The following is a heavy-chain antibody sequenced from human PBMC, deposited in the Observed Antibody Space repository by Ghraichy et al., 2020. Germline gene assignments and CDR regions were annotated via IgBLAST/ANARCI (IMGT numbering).Heavy chain of an antibody. J-gene: IGHJ4*02. CDR1: GGSISSYY. Sequence: SETLSLTCTVSGGSISSYYWSWIRQPPGKGLEWIGYIYYSGSTNYNPSLKSRVTISVDTSKNQFSLKLSSVTAADTAVYYCARNLRYYDSSGYEFWGQGTLVTVSS. D-gene: IGHD3-22*01. CDR2: IYYSGST. V-gene: IGHV4-59*08. CDR3: ARNLRYYDSSGYEF.